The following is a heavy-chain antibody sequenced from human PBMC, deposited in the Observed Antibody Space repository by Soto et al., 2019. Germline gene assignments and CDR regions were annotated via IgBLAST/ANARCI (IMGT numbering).Heavy chain of an antibody. CDR3: AKDIGRFLEWLGRGMDV. D-gene: IGHD3-3*01. J-gene: IGHJ6*02. CDR2: ISWDGGST. V-gene: IGHV3-43*01. CDR1: GFTLDDYT. Sequence: EVQLVESGGVVVQPGGSLRLSCAASGFTLDDYTMHWVRQAPGKGLEWVSLISWDGGSTYYADSVKGRFTISRDNSKNSLYLQMNSLRTEDTALYYCAKDIGRFLEWLGRGMDVWGQGTTVTVSS.